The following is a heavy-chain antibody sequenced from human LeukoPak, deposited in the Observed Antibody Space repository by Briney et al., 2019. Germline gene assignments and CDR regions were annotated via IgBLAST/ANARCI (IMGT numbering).Heavy chain of an antibody. J-gene: IGHJ4*02. V-gene: IGHV3-48*02. CDR3: AREGPSRWYIDY. CDR2: ISSSSSTI. Sequence: PGGSLRLSCAASGFTFSSYSMNWVRRAPGEGLEWVSYISSSSSTIYYADSVKGRFTISRDNAKKSLYLQMNSLRDEDTAVYYCAREGPSRWYIDYWGQGTLVTVSS. D-gene: IGHD6-13*01. CDR1: GFTFSSYS.